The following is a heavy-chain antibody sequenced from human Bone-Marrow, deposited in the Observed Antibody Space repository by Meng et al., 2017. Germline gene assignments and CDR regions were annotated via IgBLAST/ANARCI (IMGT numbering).Heavy chain of an antibody. J-gene: IGHJ1*01. Sequence: QVQLVQSGAEVTKPGASVKVSCKASGYTFTSFNIHWVRQAPGQGREWMAVVNPSGGSTAYAPRFQDRVTMTSDMSTSTFFMELSSLRPEDTAVYYCARPGGYSSNWPLQHWGQGTLVTVSS. V-gene: IGHV1-46*01. CDR3: ARPGGYSSNWPLQH. D-gene: IGHD6-13*01. CDR1: GYTFTSFN. CDR2: VNPSGGST.